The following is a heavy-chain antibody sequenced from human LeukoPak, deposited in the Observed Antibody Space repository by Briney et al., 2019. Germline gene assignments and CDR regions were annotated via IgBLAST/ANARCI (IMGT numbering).Heavy chain of an antibody. D-gene: IGHD4-17*01. V-gene: IGHV1-46*01. CDR2: INPSGGST. CDR3: ARGGVGTVTTMDAFDI. Sequence: ASVKVSCKASGYTFTGYYMHWVRQAPGQGLEWMGIINPSGGSTSYAQKFQGRVTMTRDTSTSTVYMELSSLRSEDTAVYYCARGGVGTVTTMDAFDIWGQGTMVTVSS. J-gene: IGHJ3*02. CDR1: GYTFTGYY.